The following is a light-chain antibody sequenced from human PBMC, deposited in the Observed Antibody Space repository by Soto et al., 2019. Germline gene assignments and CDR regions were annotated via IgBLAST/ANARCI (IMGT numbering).Light chain of an antibody. CDR2: GAS. Sequence: EIVLTQSPGTLSLSPGERATLSCRASQSVSSSYLAWYQQKPGQAPRLLIYGASFRATGIPDRFSGSGSGTDFTLTISRLEPEDVAVYYWQHYGSSRTFGQGTKVEIK. CDR3: QHYGSSRT. J-gene: IGKJ1*01. CDR1: QSVSSSY. V-gene: IGKV3-20*01.